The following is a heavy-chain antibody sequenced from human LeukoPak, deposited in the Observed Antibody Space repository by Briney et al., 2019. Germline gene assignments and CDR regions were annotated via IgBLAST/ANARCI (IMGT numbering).Heavy chain of an antibody. CDR1: GYSFTSYW. CDR2: IDPSDSYT. J-gene: IGHJ4*02. D-gene: IGHD3-10*01. Sequence: TPGESLHISCKGSGYSFTSYWISWVRQMPGKGLEWMGRIDPSDSYTNYSPSFQGHATISADKSISTAYLQWSSLKASDTAMYYCASDFYGSGSSSNYWGQGTLVTVSS. CDR3: ASDFYGSGSSSNY. V-gene: IGHV5-10-1*01.